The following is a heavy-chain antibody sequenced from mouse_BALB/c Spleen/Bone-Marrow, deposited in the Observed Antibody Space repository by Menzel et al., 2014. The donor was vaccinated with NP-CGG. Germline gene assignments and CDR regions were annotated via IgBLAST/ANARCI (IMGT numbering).Heavy chain of an antibody. Sequence: VQLKDSGAELVKPGASVKLSCTASGFNIKDTYMHWVKQRPEQGLEWIGRIDPANGNTKYDPKFQGKATITADTSSNTAYLQLSSLTSEDTAVYYCARYSYGSRVYYFDYWGQGTTLTVSS. CDR3: ARYSYGSRVYYFDY. CDR1: GFNIKDTY. J-gene: IGHJ2*01. CDR2: IDPANGNT. D-gene: IGHD1-1*01. V-gene: IGHV14-3*02.